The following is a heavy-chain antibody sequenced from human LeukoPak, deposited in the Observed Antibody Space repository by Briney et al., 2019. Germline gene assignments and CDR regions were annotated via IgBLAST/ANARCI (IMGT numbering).Heavy chain of an antibody. CDR1: GYSISSGYY. V-gene: IGHV4-38-2*02. Sequence: SETLSLTCTVSGYSISSGYYWGWIRQPPGKGLEWIGTIYHSGSTYYNPSLKSRVTISVDTSKNQFSLRLSSVTAAATAVYYWARDWEALSSGYYWSVRWFDPGAQGPRVTVS. CDR3: ARDWEALSSGYYWSVRWFDP. CDR2: IYHSGST. D-gene: IGHD3-22*01. J-gene: IGHJ5*02.